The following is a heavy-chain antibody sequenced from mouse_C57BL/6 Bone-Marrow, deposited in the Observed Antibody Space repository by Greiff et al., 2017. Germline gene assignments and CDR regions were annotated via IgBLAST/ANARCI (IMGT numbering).Heavy chain of an antibody. CDR3: AITTDWYFDV. CDR1: GYTFTSYW. V-gene: IGHV1-64*01. Sequence: QVQLKQPGAELVKPGASVKLSCKASGYTFTSYWMHWVKQRPGQGLAWIGMIHPNSGSTNYNEKFKSKATLTVDKSSSTAYMQLSSLTSEDSAVYYCAITTDWYFDVWGTGTTVTGSS. D-gene: IGHD1-1*01. J-gene: IGHJ1*03. CDR2: IHPNSGST.